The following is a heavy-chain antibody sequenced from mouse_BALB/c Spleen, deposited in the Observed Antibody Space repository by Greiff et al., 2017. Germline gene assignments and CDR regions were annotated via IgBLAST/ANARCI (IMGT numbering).Heavy chain of an antibody. D-gene: IGHD1-1*01. J-gene: IGHJ2*01. V-gene: IGHV1-7*01. CDR2: INPSTGYT. CDR3: ARDYYYGSPYFDY. Sequence: QVQLQQSGAELAKPGASVKMSCKASGYTFTSYWMHWVKQRPGQGLEWIGYINPSTGYTEYNQKFKDKATLTADKSSSTAYMQLSSLTSEDSAVYYCARDYYYGSPYFDYWGQGTTLTVSS. CDR1: GYTFTSYW.